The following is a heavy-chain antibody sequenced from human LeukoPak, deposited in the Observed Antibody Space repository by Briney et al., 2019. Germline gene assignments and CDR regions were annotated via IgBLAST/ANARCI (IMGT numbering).Heavy chain of an antibody. V-gene: IGHV3-23*01. J-gene: IGHJ4*02. CDR2: LSGSGDST. CDR3: AKGAISGYGGYFFDY. CDR1: GFTFTNYA. D-gene: IGHD5-12*01. Sequence: QPGGSLRLSCAASGFTFTNYAMSWVRQAPGKGLEWVSALSGSGDSTYYADSLKGRFTISRDNSKNTLYLQMNSLRAEDTAVYYCAKGAISGYGGYFFDYWGQGTLVTVSS.